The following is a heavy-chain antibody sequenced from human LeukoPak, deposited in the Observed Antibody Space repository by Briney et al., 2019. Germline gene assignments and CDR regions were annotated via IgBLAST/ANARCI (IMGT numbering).Heavy chain of an antibody. CDR1: GYTFTSYA. CDR2: INTNTGNP. CDR3: ARPTHMVRGIMYYFDY. J-gene: IGHJ4*02. V-gene: IGHV7-4-1*02. D-gene: IGHD3-10*01. Sequence: ASVKVSCKASGYTFTSYAMNWVRQAPGQGLEWMGWINTNTGNPTYAQGFTGRFVFSLDTSVSTAYLQISSLKAEDTAVYYCARPTHMVRGIMYYFDYWGQGTLVTVSS.